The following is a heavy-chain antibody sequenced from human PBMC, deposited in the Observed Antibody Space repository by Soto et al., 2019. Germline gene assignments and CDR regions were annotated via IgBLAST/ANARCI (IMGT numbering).Heavy chain of an antibody. Sequence: QVQLVQSGAEVREPGASVKVSCKASGYSFTSLDINWVRQTAGQGLEWMGWMQPSTGRTGYAQKFQGRVTMTRDTSINTAYVELTTLTSDYTAFYYCARGVSAGGDYWGKGTPVTISS. CDR3: ARGVSAGGDY. V-gene: IGHV1-8*01. CDR1: GYSFTSLD. J-gene: IGHJ4*02. D-gene: IGHD1-26*01. CDR2: MQPSTGRT.